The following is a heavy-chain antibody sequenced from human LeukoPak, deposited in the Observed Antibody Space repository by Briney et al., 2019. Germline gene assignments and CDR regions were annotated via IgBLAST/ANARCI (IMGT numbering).Heavy chain of an antibody. CDR3: ARQAYCSGGSCYSFVLNNWFDP. CDR1: GGSISSYY. J-gene: IGHJ5*02. Sequence: PSETLSLTCTVSGGSISSYYWSWIRQPPGKGLGWIGYIYYSGSTNYNPSLKSRVTISVDTSKNQFSLKLSSVTAADTAVYYCARQAYCSGGSCYSFVLNNWFDPWGQGTLVTVSS. D-gene: IGHD2-15*01. CDR2: IYYSGST. V-gene: IGHV4-59*08.